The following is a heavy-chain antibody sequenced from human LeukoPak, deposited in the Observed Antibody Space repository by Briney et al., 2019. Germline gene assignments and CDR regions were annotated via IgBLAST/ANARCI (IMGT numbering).Heavy chain of an antibody. CDR3: AGVVVTSTRREFDY. D-gene: IGHD2-21*02. V-gene: IGHV5-10-1*01. Sequence: GESLRISCKGSGYSFTSNWISWVRQMPGKGLEWMGRIDPSDSYTNYSPSFQGHVTISGDKSISTAYLQWSSLKASDTAMYYCAGVVVTSTRREFDYWGQRTLVTVSS. J-gene: IGHJ4*02. CDR1: GYSFTSNW. CDR2: IDPSDSYT.